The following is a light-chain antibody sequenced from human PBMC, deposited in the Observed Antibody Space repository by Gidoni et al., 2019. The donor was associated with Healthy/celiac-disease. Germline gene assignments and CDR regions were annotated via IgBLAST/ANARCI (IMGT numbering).Light chain of an antibody. V-gene: IGKV1-5*03. J-gene: IGKJ2*01. CDR3: QQYNTYPHI. Sequence: DIQMTQSPSTLSASVGDRVTITCRASQSISSWLAWYQQKPGKAPKLLIYKASSLESGVPSRFSGSVSGTEFTLTISSLQPDDFATYYCQQYNTYPHIFXXXTKLEIK. CDR2: KAS. CDR1: QSISSW.